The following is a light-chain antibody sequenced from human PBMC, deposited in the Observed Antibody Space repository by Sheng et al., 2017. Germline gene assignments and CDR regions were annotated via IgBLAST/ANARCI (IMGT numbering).Light chain of an antibody. CDR1: SSDVGSYDL. CDR3: CSYAGSSTLKV. Sequence: QSALTQPASVSGSPGQSITISCTGTSSDVGSYDLVSWYQQHPGKAPKLMIYDVSKRPSGVSNRFSGSKSGNTASLTISGLQAEDEANYYCCSYAGSSTLKVFGSGTKVTV. J-gene: IGLJ1*01. V-gene: IGLV2-23*02. CDR2: DVS.